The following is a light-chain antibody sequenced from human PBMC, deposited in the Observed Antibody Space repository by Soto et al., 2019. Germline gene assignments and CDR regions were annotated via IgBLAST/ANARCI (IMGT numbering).Light chain of an antibody. CDR3: SSYTSSNTFYV. CDR2: NND. Sequence: QSVLTQPPSASGTPGQKVTISCSGATSDIGSNTIHWYRHLPGSGPTLVVFNNDQRPSGVPDRISGSKSGNTASLTISGLQAEDEADYYCSSYTSSNTFYVFGTGTKLTVL. CDR1: TSDIGSNT. J-gene: IGLJ1*01. V-gene: IGLV1-44*01.